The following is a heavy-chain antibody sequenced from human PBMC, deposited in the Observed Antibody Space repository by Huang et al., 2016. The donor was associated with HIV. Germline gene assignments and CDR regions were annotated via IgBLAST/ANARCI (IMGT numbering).Heavy chain of an antibody. J-gene: IGHJ3*02. CDR2: IVYSGGT. CDR1: GGSISSSSYY. V-gene: IGHV4-39*01. Sequence: QLQLQESGPGLVQPSETLSLTCTVSGGSISSSSYYWGWIRQPPGKGLAGSGSIVYSGGTYYDPSLKSRVTIAVDTSKNQFSLKLSSVTAADTAVYYCARIVGATKNDAFDIWGQGTMVTVSS. D-gene: IGHD1-26*01. CDR3: ARIVGATKNDAFDI.